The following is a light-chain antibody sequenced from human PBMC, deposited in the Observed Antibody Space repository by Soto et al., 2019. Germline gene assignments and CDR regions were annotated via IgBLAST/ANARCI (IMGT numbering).Light chain of an antibody. V-gene: IGLV1-44*01. Sequence: QSVLTQPPSTSGTPGQRVTISCSGSSSNIGSNTVHWYQQIPGTAPKLLIYTNNQRSSGVSDRFSGSKSDTSASLVISGLQSEDEAEYYCATWDNGLTGVVFGGGTKLTVL. CDR2: TNN. J-gene: IGLJ2*01. CDR3: ATWDNGLTGVV. CDR1: SSNIGSNT.